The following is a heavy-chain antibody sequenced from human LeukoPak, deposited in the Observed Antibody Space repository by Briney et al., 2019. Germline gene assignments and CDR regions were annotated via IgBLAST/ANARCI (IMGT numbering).Heavy chain of an antibody. CDR3: AKPRFRSQLLPMPFDY. CDR1: GFTFDDYA. J-gene: IGHJ4*02. V-gene: IGHV3-9*01. Sequence: PGGSLRLSCAASGFTFDDYAMHWVRQAPGKGLEGVSGISWNSGTIGYAHSVKGRFTISRDNAKNSLYLQMNSLRAEDTALYYCAKPRFRSQLLPMPFDYWGQGTLVTVSS. CDR2: ISWNSGTI. D-gene: IGHD2-2*01.